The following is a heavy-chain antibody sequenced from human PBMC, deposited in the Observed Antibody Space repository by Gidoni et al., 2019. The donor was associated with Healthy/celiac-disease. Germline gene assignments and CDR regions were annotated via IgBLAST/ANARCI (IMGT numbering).Heavy chain of an antibody. Sequence: QVQLQQWGAGLLKPSETLSLTCAVYGGSFSGYYWSWIRQPPGKGLEWIGEINHSGSTNYNPSLKSRVTISVDTSKNQFSLKLSSVTAADTAVYYCARGVVRGVMFAYYYGMDVWGQGTTVTVSS. J-gene: IGHJ6*02. V-gene: IGHV4-34*01. D-gene: IGHD3-10*01. CDR3: ARGVVRGVMFAYYYGMDV. CDR1: GGSFSGYY. CDR2: INHSGST.